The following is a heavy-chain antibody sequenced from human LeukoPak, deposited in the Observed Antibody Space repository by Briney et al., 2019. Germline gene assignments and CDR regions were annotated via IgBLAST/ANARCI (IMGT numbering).Heavy chain of an antibody. J-gene: IGHJ3*02. CDR3: ARPMTTVTPWDAFDI. CDR2: IYPVDSDT. V-gene: IGHV5-51*01. Sequence: GESLKISCKGSGYRFTSYWIGWGRQMPGKGLEWMGIIYPVDSDTRYSPSFQGQVTNSADKSISTAYLQWSSLKASDTAMYYCARPMTTVTPWDAFDIWGQGTMVTVSS. CDR1: GYRFTSYW. D-gene: IGHD4-17*01.